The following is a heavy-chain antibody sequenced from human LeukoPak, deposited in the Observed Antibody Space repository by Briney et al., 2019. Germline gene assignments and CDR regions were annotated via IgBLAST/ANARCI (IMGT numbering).Heavy chain of an antibody. CDR3: AQDLIVVVPAAKDY. J-gene: IGHJ4*02. V-gene: IGHV3-23*01. D-gene: IGHD2-2*01. CDR2: IKGRSDTI. Sequence: GGSLRLSCTASGFIFNNYGMNWVRQAPGKGLEWISYIKGRSDTIHYADSVKGRFTISRDNSKNTLYLQMNSLRAEDTAVYYCAQDLIVVVPAAKDYWGQGTLVTVSS. CDR1: GFIFNNYG.